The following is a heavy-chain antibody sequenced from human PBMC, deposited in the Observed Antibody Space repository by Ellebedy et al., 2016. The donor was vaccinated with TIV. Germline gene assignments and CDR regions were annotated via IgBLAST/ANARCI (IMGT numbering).Heavy chain of an antibody. CDR1: GFTFSSYA. V-gene: IGHV3-23*01. CDR2: LSGSGVST. CDR3: AKARGSSVIDYNYFGMDV. Sequence: GESLKISXAASGFTFSSYAMSWVRQVPGKGLEWVSGLSGSGVSTYYADSVKGRFTISRENSKNRLYLQMNSLRAEDTAVYYCAKARGSSVIDYNYFGMDVWGQGTTVTVSS. D-gene: IGHD2-21*01. J-gene: IGHJ6*02.